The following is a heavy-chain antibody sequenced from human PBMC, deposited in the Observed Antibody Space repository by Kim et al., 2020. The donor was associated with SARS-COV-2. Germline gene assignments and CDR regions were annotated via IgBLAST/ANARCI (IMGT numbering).Heavy chain of an antibody. D-gene: IGHD2-2*02. CDR2: IYYSGST. CDR3: ARAAICSSTSCYTYYFDY. V-gene: IGHV4-39*01. J-gene: IGHJ4*02. CDR1: GGSISSSSYY. Sequence: SETLSLTCTVSGGSISSSSYYWGWIRQPPGKGLEWIGSIYYSGSTYYNPSLKSRVTISVDTSKNQFSLKLSSVTAADTAVYYCARAAICSSTSCYTYYFDYWGQGTLVTVSS.